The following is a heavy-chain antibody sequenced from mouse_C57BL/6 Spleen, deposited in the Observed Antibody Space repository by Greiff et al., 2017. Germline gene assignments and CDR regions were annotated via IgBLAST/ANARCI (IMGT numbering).Heavy chain of an antibody. V-gene: IGHV1-81*01. CDR1: GYTFTSYG. J-gene: IGHJ4*01. CDR3: ARLGIGSSYYAMDY. CDR2: IYPRSGNT. D-gene: IGHD1-1*01. Sequence: QVHVKQSGAELARPGASVKLSCKASGYTFTSYGISWVKQRTGQGLEWIGEIYPRSGNTYYNEKFKGKATLTADKSSSTAYMELRSLTSEDSAVYFCARLGIGSSYYAMDYWGQGTSGTVSS.